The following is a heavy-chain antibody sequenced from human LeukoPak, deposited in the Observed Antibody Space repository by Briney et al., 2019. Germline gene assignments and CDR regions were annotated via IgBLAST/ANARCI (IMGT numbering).Heavy chain of an antibody. Sequence: GGPLRLSCSASGFTFSSYSMNWVRQAPGKGLEWVSSISSSSSYIYYADSVKGRFTISRDNAKNSLYLQMNSLRAEDTAVYYCARAETVTADFDYWGQGTLVTVSS. CDR2: ISSSSSYI. D-gene: IGHD4-17*01. J-gene: IGHJ4*02. CDR3: ARAETVTADFDY. CDR1: GFTFSSYS. V-gene: IGHV3-21*01.